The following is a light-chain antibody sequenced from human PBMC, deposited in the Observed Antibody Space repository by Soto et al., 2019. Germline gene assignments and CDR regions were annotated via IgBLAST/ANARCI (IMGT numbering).Light chain of an antibody. CDR2: EVS. CDR1: SSDVGGYNY. V-gene: IGLV2-8*01. Sequence: QSVLTQPPSASGSPGQSVTISCTGTSSDVGGYNYVSWYQQHPGKAPKLMIYEVSKRPSGVPDRFSGSKSGNTASLTVSGLQAEDEAEYYCSSYAGNKNVFGTGTKLTVL. J-gene: IGLJ1*01. CDR3: SSYAGNKNV.